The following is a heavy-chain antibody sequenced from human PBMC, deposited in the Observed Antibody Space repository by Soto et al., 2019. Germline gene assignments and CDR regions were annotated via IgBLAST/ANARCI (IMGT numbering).Heavy chain of an antibody. Sequence: GGSLRLSCVVSGFTIEDYAMHWVRQATGKGLEWVSGISWNSESIGYADSVKGRFTISRDNSKNTLYLEMNSLRDEDTAVYYCARDYLVVPHRVIDYWGQGTLVTVS. CDR1: GFTIEDYA. D-gene: IGHD2-2*01. CDR2: ISWNSESI. CDR3: ARDYLVVPHRVIDY. J-gene: IGHJ4*02. V-gene: IGHV3-9*01.